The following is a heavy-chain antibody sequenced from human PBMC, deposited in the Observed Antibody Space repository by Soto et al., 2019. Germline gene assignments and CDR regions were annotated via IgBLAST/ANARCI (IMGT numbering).Heavy chain of an antibody. CDR1: GGSISSYY. CDR3: ERDPHTNPDYYGMDI. CDR2: IYYSGST. D-gene: IGHD2-8*01. J-gene: IGHJ6*02. Sequence: LETLSLTCTVSGGSISSYYWSWIRQPPGKGLEWIGYIYYSGSTNYSPSLKSRVTISIDKSKNEFSLRLDSVTAADTAVYFCERDPHTNPDYYGMDIWGQGTAVTVS. V-gene: IGHV4-59*12.